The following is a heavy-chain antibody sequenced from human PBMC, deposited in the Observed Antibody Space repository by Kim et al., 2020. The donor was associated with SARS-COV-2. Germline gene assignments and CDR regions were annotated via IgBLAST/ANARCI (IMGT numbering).Heavy chain of an antibody. Sequence: GGSLRLSCAASGFTFSSYAMHWVRQAPGKGLEWVAVISYDGSNKYYADSVKGRFTISRDNSKNTLYLQMNSLRAEDTAVYYCAREAYCGGDCGAFDIWGQGTMVTVSS. J-gene: IGHJ3*02. CDR3: AREAYCGGDCGAFDI. CDR1: GFTFSSYA. CDR2: ISYDGSNK. D-gene: IGHD2-21*01. V-gene: IGHV3-30-3*01.